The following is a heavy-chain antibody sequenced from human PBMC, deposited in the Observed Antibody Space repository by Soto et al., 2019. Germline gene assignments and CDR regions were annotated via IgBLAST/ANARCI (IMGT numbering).Heavy chain of an antibody. V-gene: IGHV1-58*01. D-gene: IGHD1-20*01. J-gene: IGHJ4*02. CDR1: GFPFTSSA. Sequence: PSVKVSCKASGFPFTSSAVQWVRQARGQRLEWIGWIGVGSGNRHYAQKFQERVTITRDMSTNTAYMELSSLRSEDTAVYDCAALGMNFDNCGQGTMVTVSS. CDR3: AALGMNFDN. CDR2: IGVGSGNR.